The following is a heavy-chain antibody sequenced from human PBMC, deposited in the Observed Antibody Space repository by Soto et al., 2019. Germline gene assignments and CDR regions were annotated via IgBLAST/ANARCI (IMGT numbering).Heavy chain of an antibody. V-gene: IGHV1-69*01. D-gene: IGHD3-10*01. CDR2: FIPIFVSA. CDR1: GGTVSSYA. Sequence: QLHLVQSGAEVKKAGSSVKVSCKASGGTVSSYAITWVRQAPGKGLEWMGVFIPIFVSAHYAPKFQGRITITAAESTSTAYMELRGLTAEVTAIYYCARDVSSDTSGFRGYDLWGQGTQVTVSS. J-gene: IGHJ4*02. CDR3: ARDVSSDTSGFRGYDL.